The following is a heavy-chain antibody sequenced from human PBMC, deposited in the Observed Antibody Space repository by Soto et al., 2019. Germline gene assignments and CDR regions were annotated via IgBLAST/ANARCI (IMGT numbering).Heavy chain of an antibody. D-gene: IGHD3-10*01. Sequence: EVQLVESGGGLVQPGGSLRLSCAASGFTFSSYWMSWVRQAPGKGLEWVANIKQDGSEKYYEDSVKGRCTISRDSAKKSLNLQLNSLRAEDTAVYYCAREPGGFWARSAYYGMDVCGQGTTVTVCS. CDR1: GFTFSSYW. V-gene: IGHV3-7*01. CDR3: AREPGGFWARSAYYGMDV. CDR2: IKQDGSEK. J-gene: IGHJ6*02.